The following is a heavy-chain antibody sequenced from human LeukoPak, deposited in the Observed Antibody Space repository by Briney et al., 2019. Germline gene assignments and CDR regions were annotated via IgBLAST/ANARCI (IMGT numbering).Heavy chain of an antibody. CDR2: MNPNSGNT. V-gene: IGHV1-8*01. CDR3: ARATTASDVQH. J-gene: IGHJ1*01. D-gene: IGHD4-11*01. Sequence: ASVKLSCEPSGYTFTSYDINWVRHATGPGLEWMGWMNPNSGNTGYAQKFQGRVTMTRNTSISTAYMELSSLRSEDTAVYYCARATTASDVQHWGQGTLVTVSS. CDR1: GYTFTSYD.